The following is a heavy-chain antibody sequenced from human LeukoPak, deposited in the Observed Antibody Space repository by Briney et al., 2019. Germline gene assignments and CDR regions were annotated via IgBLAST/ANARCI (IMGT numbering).Heavy chain of an antibody. D-gene: IGHD5-18*01. Sequence: GGSLRLSRAASGFTFSSYAMSWVRQAPGKGLEWVSAISGSGGSTYYADSVKGRFTISRDNSKNTLYLQMNSLRAEDTAVYYCAKSPPYSYGWGYFQHWGQGTLVTVSS. J-gene: IGHJ1*01. CDR1: GFTFSSYA. V-gene: IGHV3-23*01. CDR2: ISGSGGST. CDR3: AKSPPYSYGWGYFQH.